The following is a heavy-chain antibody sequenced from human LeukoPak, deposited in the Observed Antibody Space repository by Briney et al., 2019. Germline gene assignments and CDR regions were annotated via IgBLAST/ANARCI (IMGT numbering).Heavy chain of an antibody. D-gene: IGHD1-26*01. J-gene: IGHJ3*02. CDR2: ITSSGSPI. CDR3: ARCPYSGRSFDI. Sequence: GGSLRLSCAASGFTFSTYEMNCVRQAPGKGLEWISFITSSGSPIYYADSVKGRFTISRDNARNSLYLQMNSLTPEDTAIYYCARCPYSGRSFDIWGQGTMVTVSS. V-gene: IGHV3-48*03. CDR1: GFTFSTYE.